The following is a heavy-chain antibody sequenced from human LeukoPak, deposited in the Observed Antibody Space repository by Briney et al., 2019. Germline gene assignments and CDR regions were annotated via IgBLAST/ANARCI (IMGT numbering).Heavy chain of an antibody. D-gene: IGHD4-11*01. V-gene: IGHV4-59*01. CDR2: IHHTDGT. CDR3: ARGGLYRGFYYYNDV. CDR1: GASISSYY. Sequence: SETLSLTCTVSGASISSYYWTWVRQPPGKELEWIGYIHHTDGTNYNPSPESRVLISLDTSNNQLSLTLRSVTASDTAVYYCARGGLYRGFYYYNDVWAKGTTVTVSS. J-gene: IGHJ6*03.